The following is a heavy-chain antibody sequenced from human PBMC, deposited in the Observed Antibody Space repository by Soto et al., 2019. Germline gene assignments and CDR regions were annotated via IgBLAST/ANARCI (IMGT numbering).Heavy chain of an antibody. D-gene: IGHD1-7*01. CDR1: GGSISSGDYY. CDR2: IYYSGST. Sequence: PSETLSLTCTVSGGSISSGDYYWSWIRQPPGKGLEWIGYIYYSGSTYYNPSLKSRVTISVDTSKNQFSLKLSSVTAADTAVYYCARTFGTTFRWFDPWGQGTLVTVSS. CDR3: ARTFGTTFRWFDP. J-gene: IGHJ5*02. V-gene: IGHV4-30-4*01.